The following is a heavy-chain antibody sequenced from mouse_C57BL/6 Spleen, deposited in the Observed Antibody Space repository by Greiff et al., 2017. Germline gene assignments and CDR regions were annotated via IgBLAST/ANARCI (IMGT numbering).Heavy chain of an antibody. Sequence: VQLQESGAELVKPGASVKISCKASGYAFSSYWMNWVKQRPGKGLEWIGQFYPGDGDNNYNGKFKGKATLTAYKSSSTAFMQLSSLTSEDSSVYFCARSDYGSSYYFDYWGQGTTLTVSS. CDR1: GYAFSSYW. J-gene: IGHJ2*01. CDR2: FYPGDGDN. CDR3: ARSDYGSSYYFDY. D-gene: IGHD1-1*01. V-gene: IGHV1-80*01.